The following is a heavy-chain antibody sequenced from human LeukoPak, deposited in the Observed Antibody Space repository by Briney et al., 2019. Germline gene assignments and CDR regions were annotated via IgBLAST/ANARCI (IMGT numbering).Heavy chain of an antibody. V-gene: IGHV4-34*01. CDR2: INHSGST. Sequence: PSETLSLTCAVYGGSFSDYYWSWIRQPPGKGLEWIGEINHSGSTNYNPSLKSRVTISVDTSKNQFSLKLSSVTAADTAVYYCARHPYYYGSGSYWWFRAWFDPWGQGTLVTVSS. J-gene: IGHJ5*02. CDR3: ARHPYYYGSGSYWWFRAWFDP. D-gene: IGHD3-10*01. CDR1: GGSFSDYY.